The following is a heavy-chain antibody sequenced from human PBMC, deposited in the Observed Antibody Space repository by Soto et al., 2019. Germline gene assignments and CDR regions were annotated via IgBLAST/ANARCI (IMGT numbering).Heavy chain of an antibody. CDR2: IYYSGST. V-gene: IGHV4-59*01. CDR1: GGSISSYY. J-gene: IGHJ4*02. D-gene: IGHD2-21*02. Sequence: SETLSLTCTVSGGSISSYYWSWIRQPPGKGLEWIGYIYYSGSTNYNPSLKSRVTISVDTSKNQFSLKLSSVTAADTAAYYCARDNLIGGGLVTDYWGQGTLGTV. CDR3: ARDNLIGGGLVTDY.